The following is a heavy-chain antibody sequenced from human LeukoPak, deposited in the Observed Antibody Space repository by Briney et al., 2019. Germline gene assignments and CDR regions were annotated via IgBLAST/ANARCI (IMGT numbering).Heavy chain of an antibody. V-gene: IGHV5-51*01. J-gene: IGHJ4*02. CDR2: IYPGDSDT. CDR1: GYSFTSYW. Sequence: GESLRISCKGSGYSFTSYWIGWVRQMPGKGLEWMGIIYPGDSDTRYSPSFQGQVTISADKSTSTAYLQWRSLKASDTAMYYCARRTSSGSDRTHDYWGQGTLVTVSS. D-gene: IGHD3-10*01. CDR3: ARRTSSGSDRTHDY.